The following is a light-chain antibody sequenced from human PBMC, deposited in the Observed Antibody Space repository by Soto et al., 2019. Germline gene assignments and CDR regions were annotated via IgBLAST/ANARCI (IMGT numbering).Light chain of an antibody. J-gene: IGKJ2*01. CDR2: DAS. Sequence: DIQMTQSPSTLSASVGDRVTITCRASQSNSSWLAWYQQKPGKAPKLLIYDASSLESGVPSRFSGSGSGTEFTLTNSSLQPDDFATYHCQQYNSYSRTFGQGTKLEIK. CDR3: QQYNSYSRT. V-gene: IGKV1-5*01. CDR1: QSNSSW.